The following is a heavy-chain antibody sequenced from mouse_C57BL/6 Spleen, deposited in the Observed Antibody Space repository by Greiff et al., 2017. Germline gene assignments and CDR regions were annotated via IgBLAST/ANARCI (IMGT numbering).Heavy chain of an antibody. D-gene: IGHD3-3*01. V-gene: IGHV1-81*01. CDR1: GYTFTSYG. J-gene: IGHJ3*01. CDR2: IYPRSGNT. CDR3: ARCGDREWAY. Sequence: QVQLQQSGAELARPGASVKLSCKASGYTFTSYGISWVKQRPGQGLEWIGEIYPRSGNTYYNEKFKGKATLTADKSSSTAYMELRSLTSEDSAVYFCARCGDREWAYWGQGTLVTVAA.